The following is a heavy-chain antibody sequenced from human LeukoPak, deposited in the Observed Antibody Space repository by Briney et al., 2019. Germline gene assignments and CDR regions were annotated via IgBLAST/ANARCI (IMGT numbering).Heavy chain of an antibody. CDR1: GYTFTSYG. Sequence: GASVKVSCKASGYTFTSYGISWVRQAPGQGLEWMGWISAYNGNTNYAQKLQGRVTMTTDTSTSTAYMELRSLRSDDTAVYYCARVLIHYDSSGYPNHAAFDIWGQGTMVTVSS. CDR3: ARVLIHYDSSGYPNHAAFDI. CDR2: ISAYNGNT. J-gene: IGHJ3*02. V-gene: IGHV1-18*01. D-gene: IGHD3-22*01.